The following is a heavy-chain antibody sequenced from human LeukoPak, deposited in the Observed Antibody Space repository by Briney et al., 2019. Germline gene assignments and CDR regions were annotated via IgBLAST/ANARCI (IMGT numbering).Heavy chain of an antibody. CDR1: GFTFSSYS. Sequence: GGPLRLSCAASGFTFSSYSMNWVRQAPGKGLEWISYISSSGSTINYADSVKGRFTISRDSAKNSLYLQMNSLRGEDTAVYYCARHVVGATTRLDYWGQGTLVTVSS. CDR3: ARHVVGATTRLDY. CDR2: ISSSGSTI. V-gene: IGHV3-48*01. J-gene: IGHJ4*02. D-gene: IGHD1-26*01.